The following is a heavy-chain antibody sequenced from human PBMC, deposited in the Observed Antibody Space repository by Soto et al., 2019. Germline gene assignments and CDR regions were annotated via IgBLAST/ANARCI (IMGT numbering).Heavy chain of an antibody. D-gene: IGHD5-18*01. Sequence: GGSLRLSCAASGFTFDDYAMYWVRQTPGKGLEWVSGISGNSGNIGYADSVKGRFTISRDNAKKSLYLQMDSLRAEDSGLYYCAKDIGNQIQLEHWGHGTLVTVSS. J-gene: IGHJ1*01. CDR3: AKDIGNQIQLEH. CDR2: ISGNSGNI. V-gene: IGHV3-9*01. CDR1: GFTFDDYA.